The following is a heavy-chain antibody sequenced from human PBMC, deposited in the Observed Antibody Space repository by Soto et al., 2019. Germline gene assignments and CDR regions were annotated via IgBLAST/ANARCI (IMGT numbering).Heavy chain of an antibody. J-gene: IGHJ4*02. Sequence: QVQLVESGGGVVQPGRSLRLSCAASGFTFSSYGMHWVRQAPGKGLEWVAVIWYDGSNKYYADSVKGRFTISRDNSKNTLYLQMNSLRAEDTAVYYCARDGSTWVVVVPAAPIFDYWGQGTLVTVSS. CDR2: IWYDGSNK. CDR3: ARDGSTWVVVVPAAPIFDY. V-gene: IGHV3-33*01. D-gene: IGHD2-2*01. CDR1: GFTFSSYG.